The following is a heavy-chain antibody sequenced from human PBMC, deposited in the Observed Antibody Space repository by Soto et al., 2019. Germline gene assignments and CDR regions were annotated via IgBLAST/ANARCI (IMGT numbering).Heavy chain of an antibody. CDR1: RYTLSDYY. CDR2: LNPSSGVA. V-gene: IGHV1-2*02. J-gene: IGHJ4*02. Sequence: ASVTVSSTASRYTLSDYYIQWVRQATGQGPEWVGWLNPSSGVAKFAQRFQGRVTMARDTSTNTAYMDLTRLTSVGTVLHDGVAEGDSGNCPTWGLAILVTVS. D-gene: IGHD6-25*01. CDR3: VAEGDSGNCPT.